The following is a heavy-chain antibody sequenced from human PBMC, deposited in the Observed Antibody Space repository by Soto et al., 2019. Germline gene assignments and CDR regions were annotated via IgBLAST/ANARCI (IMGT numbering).Heavy chain of an antibody. CDR2: ISGSGVST. CDR1: GFTFSSYA. Sequence: GGSLRLSCAASGFTFSSYAMSWVRQAPGKGLEWVSAISGSGVSTYYAESVKGRFTISRDNSKNTLYLQMNSLRAEDTAVYYCAKDWGLGYYDISVPWGPGPIVTVYS. J-gene: IGHJ5*02. CDR3: AKDWGLGYYDISVP. V-gene: IGHV3-23*01. D-gene: IGHD3-22*01.